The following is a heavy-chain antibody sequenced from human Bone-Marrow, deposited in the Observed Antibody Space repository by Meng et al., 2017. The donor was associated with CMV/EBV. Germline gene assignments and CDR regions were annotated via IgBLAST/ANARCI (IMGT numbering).Heavy chain of an antibody. Sequence: GGSLRLSCAASGFTFSSYAMSWVRQAPGKGLEWVSAISGSGGSTYYADSVKGRFTISRDNSKNTLYLQMNSLRAEDTAVYYCAKKSGFCSGGSCYSYYYYGMDVWGQGITVTVSS. CDR3: AKKSGFCSGGSCYSYYYYGMDV. CDR2: ISGSGGST. V-gene: IGHV3-23*01. CDR1: GFTFSSYA. J-gene: IGHJ6*02. D-gene: IGHD2-15*01.